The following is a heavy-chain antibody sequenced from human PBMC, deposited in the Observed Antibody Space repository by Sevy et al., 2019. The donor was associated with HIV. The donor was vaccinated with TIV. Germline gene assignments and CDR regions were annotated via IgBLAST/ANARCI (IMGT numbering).Heavy chain of an antibody. CDR2: IKPNSGAT. D-gene: IGHD3-3*01. Sequence: ASVKVSCRASGNTFTAYYVHWVRQAPGQGLEWMGWIKPNSGATKYAQKFQGRVTMTRDTSFSAVYMDLSRLTSADTAVYYCALGTIFEPNYFDPWGQGTLVTVSS. CDR3: ALGTIFEPNYFDP. V-gene: IGHV1-2*02. J-gene: IGHJ5*02. CDR1: GNTFTAYY.